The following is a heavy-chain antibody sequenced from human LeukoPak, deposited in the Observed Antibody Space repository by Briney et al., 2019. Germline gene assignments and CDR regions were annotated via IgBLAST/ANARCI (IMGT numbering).Heavy chain of an antibody. CDR2: IYYSGST. CDR3: ARRRYSGSYGGGIDY. J-gene: IGHJ4*02. D-gene: IGHD1-26*01. Sequence: PSETLSLTWTVSGGSISSSSYYWGWIRQPPGKGLEWIGSIYYSGSTYYNPSLKSRVTISVDTSKNQFSLKLSSVTAADTAVYYCARRRYSGSYGGGIDYWGQGTLVTVSS. V-gene: IGHV4-39*01. CDR1: GGSISSSSYY.